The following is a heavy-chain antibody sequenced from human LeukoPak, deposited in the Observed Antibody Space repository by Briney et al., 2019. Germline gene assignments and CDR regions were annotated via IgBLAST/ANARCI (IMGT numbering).Heavy chain of an antibody. CDR2: ISGSGGST. Sequence: GGSLRLSCAASRFTFSSYAMSWVRQAPGKGLEWVSAISGSGGSTYYTDSVKGRFTISRDNSKNTLYLQMNSLRAEDTAVYYCAKCLGYYGSGSYKDYWGQGTLVTVSS. CDR3: AKCLGYYGSGSYKDY. CDR1: RFTFSSYA. V-gene: IGHV3-23*01. D-gene: IGHD3-10*01. J-gene: IGHJ4*02.